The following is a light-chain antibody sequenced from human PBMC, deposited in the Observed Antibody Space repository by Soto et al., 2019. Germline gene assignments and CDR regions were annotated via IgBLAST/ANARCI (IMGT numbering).Light chain of an antibody. V-gene: IGLV1-40*01. CDR3: QSYDSSLSGWV. Sequence: QSVLTQPPSVSGAPGQRVTISCTGSSSNIGAGYDVHVYQQLQGTAPKLLIYGNSNRPSGVPDRFSGSKSGTSASLAITGLQAEDEADYYCQSYDSSLSGWVFGGGTKLTVL. J-gene: IGLJ3*02. CDR1: SSNIGAGYD. CDR2: GNS.